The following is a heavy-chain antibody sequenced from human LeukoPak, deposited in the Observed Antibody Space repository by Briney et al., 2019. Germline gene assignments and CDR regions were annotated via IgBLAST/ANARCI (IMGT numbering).Heavy chain of an antibody. CDR3: ARGVEMATIPDAFDM. Sequence: GESLKISCKGSGYSFTSYWIGWVRQMPGKGLEWMGIISPGDSDTRYSPSFQGQVTISADKSIGTAYLQWSSLKASDTAMYYCARGVEMATIPDAFDMWGQGTMVTVSS. D-gene: IGHD5-24*01. V-gene: IGHV5-51*01. CDR1: GYSFTSYW. J-gene: IGHJ3*02. CDR2: ISPGDSDT.